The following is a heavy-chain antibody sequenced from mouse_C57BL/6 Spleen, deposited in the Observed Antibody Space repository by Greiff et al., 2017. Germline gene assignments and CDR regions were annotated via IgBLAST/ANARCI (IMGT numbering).Heavy chain of an antibody. CDR3: TRYYGNNYYAMDD. J-gene: IGHJ4*01. Sequence: QVQLQQPGAELVRPGSSVKLSCKASGYTFTSYWMHWVKQRPIQGLEWIGNIDPSDSETHYNQKFKDKATLTVDKSSSTAYMQLSSLTSEDSAVYYCTRYYGNNYYAMDDWGQGTSVTVSS. CDR1: GYTFTSYW. V-gene: IGHV1-52*01. D-gene: IGHD1-1*01. CDR2: IDPSDSET.